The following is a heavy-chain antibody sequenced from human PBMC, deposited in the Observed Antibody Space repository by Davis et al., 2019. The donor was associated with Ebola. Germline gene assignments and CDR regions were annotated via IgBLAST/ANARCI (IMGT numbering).Heavy chain of an antibody. CDR2: ISSSSSYI. CDR1: GFTFSSYS. Sequence: GGSLRLSCAASGFTFSSYSMNWVRQAPGKGLEWVSSISSSSSYIYYADSVKGRFTISRDNAKNSLYLQMNSLRAEDTAVDYCARDAPHFEYSSLWYYYYMDVWGKGTTVTVSS. CDR3: ARDAPHFEYSSLWYYYYMDV. J-gene: IGHJ6*03. V-gene: IGHV3-21*01. D-gene: IGHD6-6*01.